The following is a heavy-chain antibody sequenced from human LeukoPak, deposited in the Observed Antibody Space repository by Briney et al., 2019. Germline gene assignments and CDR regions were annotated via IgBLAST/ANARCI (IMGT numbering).Heavy chain of an antibody. CDR2: ISGSNSYI. J-gene: IGHJ4*02. V-gene: IGHV3-21*04. CDR3: ATPLDYYDSSGYHQGGD. Sequence: PGGSLRLSCAASGFTFSSYTMHWIRQAPGKGLEWVSSISGSNSYIFYADSVKGRFTVSRDNAKDSLYLQMNSLRAEDTAVYYCATPLDYYDSSGYHQGGDWGQGTPVTVSS. CDR1: GFTFSSYT. D-gene: IGHD3-22*01.